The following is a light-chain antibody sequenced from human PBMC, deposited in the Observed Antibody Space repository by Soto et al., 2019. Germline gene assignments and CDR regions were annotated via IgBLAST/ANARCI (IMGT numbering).Light chain of an antibody. CDR3: TSYTTPTPTV. Sequence: SFLTQPGSVSVARGQAMSISWTGTSTDIGAYHYVSWYQQHPAKAPKLRIYAVPPRPSGVSNRLSGSQSGNPASLPISRLQAEHEAHSHCTSYTTPTPTVFGNAPTLPAL. CDR2: AVP. J-gene: IGLJ1*01. CDR1: STDIGAYHY. V-gene: IGLV2-14*01.